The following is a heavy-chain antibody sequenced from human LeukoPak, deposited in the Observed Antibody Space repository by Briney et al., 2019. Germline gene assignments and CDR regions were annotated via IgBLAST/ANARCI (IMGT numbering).Heavy chain of an antibody. CDR2: IWYDGSNK. V-gene: IGHV3-33*01. D-gene: IGHD5-18*01. Sequence: AGGSLRLSCAASGFTFSSYGMHWVRQAPGKGLEWVAVIWYDGSNKYYADSVKGRFTISRDNAKNSLYLQMNSLRGEDTAVYYCARYDSQRFAAMAEYYYHYYMDVWGKGTTVTVSS. CDR3: ARYDSQRFAAMAEYYYHYYMDV. CDR1: GFTFSSYG. J-gene: IGHJ6*03.